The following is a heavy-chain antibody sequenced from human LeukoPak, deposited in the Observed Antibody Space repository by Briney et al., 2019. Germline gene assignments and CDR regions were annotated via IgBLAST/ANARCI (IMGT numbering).Heavy chain of an antibody. CDR2: ISAYNGNT. V-gene: IGHV1-18*01. Sequence: ASVKVSCKASGYTFTSYGISWVRQAPGQGLEWMGWISAYNGNTNYAQKLQGRVTMTTDTSTSTAYMELRSLRSDDTAVYYCARQPITFGGVIVYYFDYWGQGTLVTVSS. J-gene: IGHJ4*02. CDR3: ARQPITFGGVIVYYFDY. D-gene: IGHD3-16*02. CDR1: GYTFTSYG.